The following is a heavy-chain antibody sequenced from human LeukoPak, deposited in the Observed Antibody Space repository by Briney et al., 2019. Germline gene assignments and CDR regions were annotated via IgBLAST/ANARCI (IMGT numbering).Heavy chain of an antibody. CDR1: GFPFSSYS. V-gene: IGHV3-48*02. CDR3: ARDGSPRGVVTGWWFDR. J-gene: IGHJ5*02. CDR2: ISSSSSSI. D-gene: IGHD4-23*01. Sequence: PGGSLRLSCAASGFPFSSYSLHWVRQAPGKGLEWVSYISSSSSSIYYADSVRGRFTISRDNAKNSVYLQTNSLRDEDTAVYYCARDGSPRGVVTGWWFDRWGQGTLVIVSS.